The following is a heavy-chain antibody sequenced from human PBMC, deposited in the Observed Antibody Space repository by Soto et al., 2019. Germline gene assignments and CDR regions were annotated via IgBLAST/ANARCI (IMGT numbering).Heavy chain of an antibody. CDR2: IIPIFGTA. Sequence: QVQLVQSGAEVKKPGSSVKVSCKASGGTFSSYAISWVRQAPGQGLEWMGGIIPIFGTANYAQKFQGRVTITADKSTSTAYMELSSLRSADTAVYYCARAASYSSSSDYYYYGMDVWGQVTTVTVSS. D-gene: IGHD6-6*01. J-gene: IGHJ6*02. CDR3: ARAASYSSSSDYYYYGMDV. V-gene: IGHV1-69*06. CDR1: GGTFSSYA.